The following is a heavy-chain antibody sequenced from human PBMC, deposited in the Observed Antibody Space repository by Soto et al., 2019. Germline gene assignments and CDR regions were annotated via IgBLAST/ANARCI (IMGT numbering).Heavy chain of an antibody. Sequence: PGGSLRLSCAASGFTFSSYAMHWVRQAPGKGLEGVAVISYDGSNKYYADSVKGRFTISRDNSKNTLYLQMNSLRAEDTAVYYCARAPCSGGSCERLYFDYWGQGTLVTVSS. J-gene: IGHJ4*02. V-gene: IGHV3-30-3*01. D-gene: IGHD2-15*01. CDR1: GFTFSSYA. CDR3: ARAPCSGGSCERLYFDY. CDR2: ISYDGSNK.